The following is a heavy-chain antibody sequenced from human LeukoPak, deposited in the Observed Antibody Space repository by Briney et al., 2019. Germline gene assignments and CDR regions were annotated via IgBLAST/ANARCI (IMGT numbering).Heavy chain of an antibody. V-gene: IGHV4-38-2*02. CDR2: IYHSGST. CDR1: GYSISSGYY. J-gene: IGHJ4*02. D-gene: IGHD5-24*01. Sequence: SETLSLTCTVSGYSISSGYYWGWIRQPPGKGLEWIGSIYHSGSTYYNPSLKSRVTMSVDTSKNQFSLKLSSVTAADTAVYYCARAKRWLPFDYWGQGTLVTVSS. CDR3: ARAKRWLPFDY.